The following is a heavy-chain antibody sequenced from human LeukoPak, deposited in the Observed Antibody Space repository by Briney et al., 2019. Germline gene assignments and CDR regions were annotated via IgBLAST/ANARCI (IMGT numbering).Heavy chain of an antibody. D-gene: IGHD1-26*01. V-gene: IGHV4-34*01. CDR1: GGSLSGYY. CDR2: ISHSGGA. CDR3: ARLTWDLPPGGLYYNYYIDV. J-gene: IGHJ6*03. Sequence: KPSETLSRTCAVYGGSLSGYYWTWVRQPPGKGLEWIGEISHSGGANYSPSLKSRVTISLDTSKNQFSLRLTSVTAADTAVYYCARLTWDLPPGGLYYNYYIDVWDKGATVTVSS.